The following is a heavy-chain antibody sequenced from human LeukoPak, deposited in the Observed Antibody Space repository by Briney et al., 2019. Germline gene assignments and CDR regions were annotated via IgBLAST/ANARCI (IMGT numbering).Heavy chain of an antibody. V-gene: IGHV5-51*01. CDR3: VRSHRDGYHDAFDI. D-gene: IGHD5-24*01. CDR2: IDPTVAPS. J-gene: IGHJ3*02. Sequence: GDSLKISCKRSGYSFTTYWSGWVRQMPGKGLEWVGTIDPTVAPSTYSPSLQGQATISADTSITTAYLQWSSRKASAPAMNYCVRSHRDGYHDAFDIWGEGTMVTVSS. CDR1: GYSFTTYW.